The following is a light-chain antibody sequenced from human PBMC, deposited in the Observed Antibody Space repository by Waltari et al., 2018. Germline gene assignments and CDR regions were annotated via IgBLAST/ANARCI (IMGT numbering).Light chain of an antibody. CDR3: SAWDSDLTAYV. Sequence: QAGLTQPPSVSKGLGQTATLSCTGNNNNVGNQGAAWLQPHPGQPPKVLSYRNNYRPSGISERFSASRSGNTASLTISGLQPEDEADYYCSAWDSDLTAYVFGTGTKVTVL. J-gene: IGLJ1*01. V-gene: IGLV10-54*04. CDR2: RNN. CDR1: NNNVGNQG.